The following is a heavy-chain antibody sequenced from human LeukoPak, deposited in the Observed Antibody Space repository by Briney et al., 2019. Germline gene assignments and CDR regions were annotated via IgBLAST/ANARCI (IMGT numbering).Heavy chain of an antibody. J-gene: IGHJ4*02. D-gene: IGHD3-16*02. CDR1: GASISSYY. CDR3: TNIIDSQDY. Sequence: LSLTCTVSGASISSYYWSWVRQAPGKGLEWVGFIRSKPYGGTTEYAASVKGRFTISRDDSKSIAYLQMNSLKTEDTAVYYCTNIIDSQDYWGQGTLVTVSS. CDR2: IRSKPYGGTT. V-gene: IGHV3-49*04.